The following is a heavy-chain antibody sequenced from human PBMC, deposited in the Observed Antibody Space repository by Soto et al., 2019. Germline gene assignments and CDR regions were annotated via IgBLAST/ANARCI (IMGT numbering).Heavy chain of an antibody. J-gene: IGHJ3*02. Sequence: GSLRLSCSASGFTFSSYAMHWVRQAAGKGLEYVSAISSNGGSTYYADSVKGRFTISRDNSKNTLYLQMSSLRAEDTAVYYCVKHYYDSSGYYYQARSLDAFDIWGQGTMVTVSS. CDR3: VKHYYDSSGYYYQARSLDAFDI. V-gene: IGHV3-64D*08. D-gene: IGHD3-22*01. CDR2: ISSNGGST. CDR1: GFTFSSYA.